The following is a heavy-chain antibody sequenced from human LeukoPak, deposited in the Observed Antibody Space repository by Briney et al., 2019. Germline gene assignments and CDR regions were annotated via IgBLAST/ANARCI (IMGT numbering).Heavy chain of an antibody. CDR1: GFTFDDYA. Sequence: PGRSLRLSCAASGFTFDDYAMQWVRQTPGKGLEWVSGISWNSGYIGYADSVKGRFTISRDNAKNSLYLQMNSLRAEDTAVYYCATDYDFWSGPPLGYMDVWGKGTTVTVSS. CDR3: ATDYDFWSGPPLGYMDV. V-gene: IGHV3-9*01. CDR2: ISWNSGYI. D-gene: IGHD3-3*01. J-gene: IGHJ6*03.